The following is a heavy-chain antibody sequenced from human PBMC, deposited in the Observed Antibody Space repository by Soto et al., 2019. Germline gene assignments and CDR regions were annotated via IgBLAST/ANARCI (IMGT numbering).Heavy chain of an antibody. CDR1: GGSFSGYY. D-gene: IGHD3-10*01. Sequence: PSETLSLTCAVYGGSFSGYYWSWIRQPPGKGLEWIGEINHSGSTNYNPSLKSRVTISVDTSKNQFSLKLSSVTAADTAVYYCARARGPRITMVRGVPYFDPWGQGALVTVSS. V-gene: IGHV4-34*01. J-gene: IGHJ5*02. CDR2: INHSGST. CDR3: ARARGPRITMVRGVPYFDP.